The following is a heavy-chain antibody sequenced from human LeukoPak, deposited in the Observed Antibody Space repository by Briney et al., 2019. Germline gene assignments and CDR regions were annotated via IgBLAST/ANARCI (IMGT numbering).Heavy chain of an antibody. D-gene: IGHD6-19*01. CDR2: ISYDGSNK. J-gene: IGHJ4*02. V-gene: IGHV3-30-3*01. Sequence: PGGSLRLSCAASGFTFSSYAMHWVRQAPGKGLEWVAVISYDGSNKYYADSVKGRFTISRDNSKNTLYLQMNSLRAEDTAVYYCARARVPGIAVAGNGYWGQGTLVTVSS. CDR1: GFTFSSYA. CDR3: ARARVPGIAVAGNGY.